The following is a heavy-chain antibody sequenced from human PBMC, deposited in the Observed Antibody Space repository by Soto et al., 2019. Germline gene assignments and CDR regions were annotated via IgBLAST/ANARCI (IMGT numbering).Heavy chain of an antibody. V-gene: IGHV1-69*13. J-gene: IGHJ3*02. CDR1: GGTFSSYA. CDR3: ASPILSGSQRALYAFDI. D-gene: IGHD1-26*01. CDR2: IIPIFGTA. Sequence: EASVKVSCKASGGTFSSYAISWVRQAPGQGLEWMGGIIPIFGTANYAQKFQGRVTITADESTSTAYMELSSLRSEDTAVYYCASPILSGSQRALYAFDIWGQGTMVTVSS.